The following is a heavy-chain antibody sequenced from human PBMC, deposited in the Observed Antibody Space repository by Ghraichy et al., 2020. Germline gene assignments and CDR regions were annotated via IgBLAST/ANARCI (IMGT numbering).Heavy chain of an antibody. CDR3: ARGQTNYYDTRGYLRGWFDP. CDR2: ISPYSGGT. D-gene: IGHD3-22*01. Sequence: ASVKVSCKAAGYTFTGYHVDYIHWVRQAPEQGLEWMGWISPYSGGTNYAQKFQGRVTMTRDTSISTAYMELTSLTSDDTARYYCARGQTNYYDTRGYLRGWFDPWGQGTLVTVSS. CDR1: GYTFTGYHVDY. V-gene: IGHV1-2*02. J-gene: IGHJ5*02.